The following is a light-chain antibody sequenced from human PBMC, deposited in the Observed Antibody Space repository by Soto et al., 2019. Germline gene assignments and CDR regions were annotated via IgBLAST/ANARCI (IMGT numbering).Light chain of an antibody. V-gene: IGKV3-20*01. J-gene: IGKJ4*01. CDR2: GAS. CDR1: QSVSSSY. Sequence: EIVLTQSPATLSLSPGERATLSCRASQSVSSSYLAWYQQKPGQAPRLLIYGASSRATGIPARFSGSGSGTDFTLTISSLEPEDFAVYYCQQYGSSPGVTFGGGTKVDIK. CDR3: QQYGSSPGVT.